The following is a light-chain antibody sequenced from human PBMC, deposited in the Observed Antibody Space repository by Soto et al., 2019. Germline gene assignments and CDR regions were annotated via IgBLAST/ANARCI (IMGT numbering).Light chain of an antibody. Sequence: QSVLTQPASVSGSPGQSITISCTGTSSDVGSYNFVSWYQQYPGKVPKLMVYEGTKRPSGVSTRFSGSKSGSTASLTISGLQTEDEADYYCTSYTTIGTLDLFGTGTKV. J-gene: IGLJ1*01. CDR1: SSDVGSYNF. V-gene: IGLV2-14*02. CDR2: EGT. CDR3: TSYTTIGTLDL.